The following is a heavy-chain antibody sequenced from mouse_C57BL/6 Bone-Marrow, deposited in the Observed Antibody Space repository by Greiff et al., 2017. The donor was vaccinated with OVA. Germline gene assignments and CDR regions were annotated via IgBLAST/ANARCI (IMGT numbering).Heavy chain of an antibody. J-gene: IGHJ4*01. D-gene: IGHD2-3*01. Sequence: VQLQESGAELARPGASVKLSCKASGYTFTSYGISWVKQRTGQGLEWIVEIYPRSGNTYYNEKFKGKATLTADKSSSTAYMELRSLTSEDSAVYFCARGRWLPNRDMDYWGQGTSVTVSS. CDR2: IYPRSGNT. CDR3: ARGRWLPNRDMDY. CDR1: GYTFTSYG. V-gene: IGHV1-81*01.